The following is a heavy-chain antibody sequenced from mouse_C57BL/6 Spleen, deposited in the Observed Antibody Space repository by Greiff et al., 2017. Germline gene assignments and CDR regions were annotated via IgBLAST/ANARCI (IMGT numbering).Heavy chain of an antibody. CDR1: GYSFTDYN. D-gene: IGHD2-4*01. Sequence: EVQLQQSGPELVKPGASVKISCKASGYSFTDYNMNWVKQSNGKSLEWIGVINPNYGTTSYNQKFKGKATLTVDQSSSTAYMQLNSLTSEDSAVYYWARSGDYDPYYYAMDYWGQGTSVTVSS. CDR3: ARSGDYDPYYYAMDY. CDR2: INPNYGTT. V-gene: IGHV1-39*01. J-gene: IGHJ4*01.